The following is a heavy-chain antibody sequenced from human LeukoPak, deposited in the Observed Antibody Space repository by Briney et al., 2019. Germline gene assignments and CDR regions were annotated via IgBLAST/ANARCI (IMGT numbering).Heavy chain of an antibody. CDR2: ISAYNGNT. CDR3: ARDPKARYYDSSGNFDY. J-gene: IGHJ4*02. Sequence: ASVKVSCKASGGTFSSYAISWVRQAPGQGLEWMGWISAYNGNTNYAQKLQGRVTMTTDTSTSTAYMELRSLRSDDTAVYYCARDPKARYYDSSGNFDYWGQGTLVTVSS. V-gene: IGHV1-18*01. D-gene: IGHD3-22*01. CDR1: GGTFSSYA.